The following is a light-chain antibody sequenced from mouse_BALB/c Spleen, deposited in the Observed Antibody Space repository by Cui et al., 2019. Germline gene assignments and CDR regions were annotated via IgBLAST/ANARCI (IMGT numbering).Light chain of an antibody. V-gene: IGKV14-111*01. CDR1: QDINSY. CDR2: RAN. CDR3: LQYDEFPYT. J-gene: IGKJ2*01. Sequence: DIKTTPTPSSMYASLGERVTITYKASQDINSYLSWFQQKPGKSPKTLMYRANRLGDGVASRFSGSGSGQDYSLTISSLEYEDMGIYYCLQYDEFPYTFGGGTKLEIK.